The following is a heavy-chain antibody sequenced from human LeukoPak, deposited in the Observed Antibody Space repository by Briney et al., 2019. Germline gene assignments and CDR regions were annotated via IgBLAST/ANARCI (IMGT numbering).Heavy chain of an antibody. J-gene: IGHJ3*02. Sequence: GSLRLSCAASGFTFSSYWMSWVRQAPGKGLEWVANIKQDGSEKYYVDSVKGRFTISRDNAKNSLYLQMNSRRAEDTAVYYCAAITGTAGDAFDIWGQGTMVTVSS. CDR3: AAITGTAGDAFDI. CDR1: GFTFSSYW. D-gene: IGHD1-7*01. CDR2: IKQDGSEK. V-gene: IGHV3-7*01.